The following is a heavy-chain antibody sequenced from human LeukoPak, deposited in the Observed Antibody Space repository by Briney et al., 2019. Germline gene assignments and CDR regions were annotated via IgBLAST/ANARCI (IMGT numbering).Heavy chain of an antibody. Sequence: GGSLRLSCAGSGFSFSSALMTWVRQAPGKGLEWVGRIKSKTDGGTTDYGAPVKGRFTISRDDTKNTLYLQMNSLKTEDTAVYYCTTHPDYWGQGTLVTVSS. J-gene: IGHJ4*02. CDR2: IKSKTDGGTT. CDR1: GFSFSSAL. V-gene: IGHV3-15*01. CDR3: TTHPDY.